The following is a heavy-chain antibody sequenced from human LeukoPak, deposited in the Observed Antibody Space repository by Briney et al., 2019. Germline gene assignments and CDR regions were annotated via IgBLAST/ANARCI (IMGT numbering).Heavy chain of an antibody. CDR1: GFTVSSNY. CDR2: IDSGGST. V-gene: IGHV3-66*02. Sequence: GGSLRLSCAASGFTVSSNYMSWVRQAPGKGLEWVSVIDSGGSTYYADSVKGRFTISRDNSKNTLYLQMNSLRAEDTAVYYCARSITMVRGAVYYYYYYMDVWGKGTTVTVSS. J-gene: IGHJ6*03. CDR3: ARSITMVRGAVYYYYYYMDV. D-gene: IGHD3-10*01.